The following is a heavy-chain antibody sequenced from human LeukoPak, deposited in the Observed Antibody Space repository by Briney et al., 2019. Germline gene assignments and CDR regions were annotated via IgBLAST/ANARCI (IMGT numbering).Heavy chain of an antibody. V-gene: IGHV3-23*01. J-gene: IGHJ5*02. Sequence: GGSLRLSCAASGFTFTDFAMNWVRQAPGKGLERVSGIGGGGTNTDYADSVKGRFTISRDNSKNTLTLQMSSLRADDTAVYFCAKDARGYHRPIDPWGQGILVTVSS. CDR2: IGGGGTNT. D-gene: IGHD3-22*01. CDR1: GFTFTDFA. CDR3: AKDARGYHRPIDP.